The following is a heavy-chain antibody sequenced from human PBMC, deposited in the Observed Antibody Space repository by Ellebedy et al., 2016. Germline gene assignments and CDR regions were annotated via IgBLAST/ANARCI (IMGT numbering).Heavy chain of an antibody. Sequence: SETLSLXXTVSGYSISSGYYWGWIRQPPGKGLEWIGSIYHSGSTYYNPSLKSRVTISVDTSKNQFSLKLSSVTAADTAVYYCAREATRFKGSGSFLYWGQGTLVTVSS. CDR2: IYHSGST. J-gene: IGHJ4*02. D-gene: IGHD3-10*01. V-gene: IGHV4-38-2*02. CDR3: AREATRFKGSGSFLY. CDR1: GYSISSGYY.